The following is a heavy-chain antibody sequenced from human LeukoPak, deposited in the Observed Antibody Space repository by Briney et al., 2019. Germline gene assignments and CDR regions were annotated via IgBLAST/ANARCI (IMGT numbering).Heavy chain of an antibody. V-gene: IGHV3-20*04. CDR3: ARESVYSGYEFDY. CDR1: GFTFDDYG. J-gene: IGHJ4*02. D-gene: IGHD5-12*01. Sequence: GGSLRLSCAASGFTFDDYGMSWVRHAPGKGLEWVTGINWNGGRTVYAESVKGRFTISRDNAKNSLYLQMNNLRDEDTAVYYCARESVYSGYEFDYWGQGTLVTVSS. CDR2: INWNGGRT.